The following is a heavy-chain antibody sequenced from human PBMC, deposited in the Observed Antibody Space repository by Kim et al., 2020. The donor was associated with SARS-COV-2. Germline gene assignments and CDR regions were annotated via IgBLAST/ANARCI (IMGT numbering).Heavy chain of an antibody. J-gene: IGHJ4*02. CDR3: ARHVEWARTTLDDSSGFSPWGY. D-gene: IGHD3-22*01. CDR1: GGSISSSSYY. CDR2: IYYSGST. V-gene: IGHV4-39*01. Sequence: SETLSLTCTVSGGSISSSSYYWGCIRQPPGKGLEWIGSIYYSGSTYYNPSLKSRVTISVDTSKNQFSLKLSSVTAADTAVYYCARHVEWARTTLDDSSGFSPWGYWGQGTLVTVSS.